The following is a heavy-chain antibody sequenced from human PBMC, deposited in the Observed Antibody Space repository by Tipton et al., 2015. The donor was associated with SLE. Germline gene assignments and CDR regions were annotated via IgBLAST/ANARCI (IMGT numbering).Heavy chain of an antibody. CDR2: IRYDGSNK. D-gene: IGHD6-19*01. Sequence: GSLRLSCAASRFTFSRYAMHWVRQAPAKGLEWVAFIRYDGSNKYYADSVKGRFTISRDNSKNTLYLQMNSLRAEDTVVYYCARLLSSGWYGLDAFDIWGQGTMVTVSS. CDR1: RFTFSRYA. J-gene: IGHJ3*02. V-gene: IGHV3-30*02. CDR3: ARLLSSGWYGLDAFDI.